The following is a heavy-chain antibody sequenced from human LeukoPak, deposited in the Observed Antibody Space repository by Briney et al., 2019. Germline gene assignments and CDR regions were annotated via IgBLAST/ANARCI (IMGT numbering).Heavy chain of an antibody. D-gene: IGHD1-14*01. Sequence: GGSLRLSCAASGFTFSSYGMHWVRQAPGKGLEWVSYIGSSKTLMYYADSVKGRFTISRDNAKNSLYLQMNSLRAEDTAVYYCARDIAEHGMDVWGQGTTVTVSS. CDR2: IGSSKTLM. J-gene: IGHJ6*02. CDR1: GFTFSSYG. V-gene: IGHV3-48*04. CDR3: ARDIAEHGMDV.